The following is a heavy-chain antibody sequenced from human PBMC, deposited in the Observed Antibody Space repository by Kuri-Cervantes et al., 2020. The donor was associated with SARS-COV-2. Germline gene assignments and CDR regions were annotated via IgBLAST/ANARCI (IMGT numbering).Heavy chain of an antibody. J-gene: IGHJ5*02. CDR2: ISSSGSNI. CDR1: GFTFSSYE. Sequence: GGSLRLSCAASGFTFSSYEMNWVRQAPGKGLEWVSYISSSGSNIYYADSVKGRFTISRDNSKNTLYLQMNSLRAEDTAVYYCARTHGWFDPWGQGTLVTDSS. CDR3: ARTHGWFDP. V-gene: IGHV3-48*03.